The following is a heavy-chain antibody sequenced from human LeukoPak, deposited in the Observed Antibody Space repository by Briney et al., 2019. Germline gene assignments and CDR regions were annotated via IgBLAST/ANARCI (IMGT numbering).Heavy chain of an antibody. D-gene: IGHD7-27*01. V-gene: IGHV4-4*07. CDR1: GASITKSY. J-gene: IGHJ6*02. CDR2: TFNSGST. Sequence: SETLSLTCTVSGASITKSYWSWIRQSPGKELEWIGCTFNSGSTRYNPSLQSRVTISEDASNNQFSLLLSSVTAADTATYYCSRASPGAIYYYGMDVWGQGTTVTVSS. CDR3: SRASPGAIYYYGMDV.